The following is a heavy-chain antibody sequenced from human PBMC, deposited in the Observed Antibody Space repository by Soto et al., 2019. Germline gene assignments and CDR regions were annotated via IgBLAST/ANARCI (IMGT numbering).Heavy chain of an antibody. D-gene: IGHD6-6*01. J-gene: IGHJ4*02. CDR1: GYSFTNYW. V-gene: IGHV5-51*01. Sequence: GGSLRLSCKGSGYSFTNYWIGWVRQMPGKGLEWMGIIYPGDSDTRYSPSFQGQVTISADKSISTAYLQWSSLKASDTAMYYCARKSIAAPPQVYYFDYWGQGTLVTVSS. CDR3: ARKSIAAPPQVYYFDY. CDR2: IYPGDSDT.